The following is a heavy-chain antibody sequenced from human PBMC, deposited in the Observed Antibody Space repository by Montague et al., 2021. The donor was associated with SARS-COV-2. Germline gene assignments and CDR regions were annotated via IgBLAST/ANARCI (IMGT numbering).Heavy chain of an antibody. J-gene: IGHJ1*01. CDR1: GFSLSTSGMC. D-gene: IGHD3-9*01. Sequence: PALVKPTQTLTLTCTFSGFSLSTSGMCVSWIRQPPGKALEWLALIYGDDDKRYSPSLKSRLTITKDTSKSQVVLTMTNMDPLDTARYFCVLQSLGGYDVLTGYYTLHEEYFQFWGQGTLVTVSS. CDR3: VLQSLGGYDVLTGYYTLHEEYFQF. V-gene: IGHV2-5*08. CDR2: IYGDDDK.